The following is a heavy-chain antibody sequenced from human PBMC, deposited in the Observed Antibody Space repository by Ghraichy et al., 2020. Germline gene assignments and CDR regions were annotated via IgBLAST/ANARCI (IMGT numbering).Heavy chain of an antibody. CDR3: AKNLAAAISNWFDP. CDR1: GFTFSNYG. V-gene: IGHV3-23*01. D-gene: IGHD6-13*01. Sequence: LSLTCAASGFTFSNYGMSWVRQAPGKGLEWVSSISGSGGTTYYADSVKGRFTISRDNSRNTLYLQMNSLRAEDTALYYCAKNLAAAISNWFDPWGQGTLVTVSS. CDR2: ISGSGGTT. J-gene: IGHJ5*02.